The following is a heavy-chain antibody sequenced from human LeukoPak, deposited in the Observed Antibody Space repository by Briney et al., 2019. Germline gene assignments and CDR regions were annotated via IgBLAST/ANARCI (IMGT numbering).Heavy chain of an antibody. D-gene: IGHD2-15*01. J-gene: IGHJ4*02. Sequence: PGGSLRLSCAASGFTFDDYTMHWVRQAPGKGLEWVSLISWDGGSTYYADSVKGRFTISRDNSKNSLYLQMNSLRAEDTAVYYCAKDPGYCSGGNCYYFDYWGQGTLVTVSS. V-gene: IGHV3-43*01. CDR3: AKDPGYCSGGNCYYFDY. CDR2: ISWDGGST. CDR1: GFTFDDYT.